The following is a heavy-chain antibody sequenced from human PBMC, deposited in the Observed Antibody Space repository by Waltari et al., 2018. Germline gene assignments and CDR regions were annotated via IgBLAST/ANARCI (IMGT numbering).Heavy chain of an antibody. V-gene: IGHV4-59*01. CDR1: GGSISSYS. D-gene: IGHD3-10*01. CDR2: IYYSGST. J-gene: IGHJ1*01. CDR3: ARAGPPGYYYSD. Sequence: QVQLQESGPGLVKPSETLSLTCTVSGGSISSYSWSWIRQPPGKGLEWIGYIYYSGSTNYNPSLKSRVTISVDTSKNQFSLKLSSVTAADTAVYYCARAGPPGYYYSDWGQGTLVTVSS.